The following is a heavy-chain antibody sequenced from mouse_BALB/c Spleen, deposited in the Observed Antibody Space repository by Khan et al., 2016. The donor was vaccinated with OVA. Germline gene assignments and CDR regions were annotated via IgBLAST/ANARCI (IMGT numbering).Heavy chain of an antibody. V-gene: IGHV5-6*01. CDR3: ASHLTGSFAY. CDR2: ISSDGDYT. Sequence: EVELVESGGDLVKPGGSLKLSCAASGFTFSSYSMSWVRQTPDKRLEWVASISSDGDYTYYPDSVKGRFTIYRDNAKNTLYLEKSSLKSEDTAMYYCASHLTGSFAYWGQGTLVTVSA. J-gene: IGHJ3*01. D-gene: IGHD4-1*01. CDR1: GFTFSSYS.